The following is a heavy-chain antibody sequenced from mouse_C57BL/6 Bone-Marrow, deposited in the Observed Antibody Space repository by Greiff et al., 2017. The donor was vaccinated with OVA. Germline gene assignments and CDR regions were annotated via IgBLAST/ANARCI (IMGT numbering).Heavy chain of an antibody. CDR3: ARNDGYYVPFAY. Sequence: QVQLQQPGAELVKPGASVKLSCKASGYTFTSYWMQWVKQRPGQGLEWIGEIDPSDSYTNYNQKFKGKATLTVDTSSSTAYMQLSSLTSEDSAVYYCARNDGYYVPFAYWGKGTLVTVSA. J-gene: IGHJ3*01. V-gene: IGHV1-50*01. CDR1: GYTFTSYW. D-gene: IGHD2-3*01. CDR2: IDPSDSYT.